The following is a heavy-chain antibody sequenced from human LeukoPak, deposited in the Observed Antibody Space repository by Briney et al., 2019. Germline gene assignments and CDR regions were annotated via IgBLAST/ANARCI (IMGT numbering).Heavy chain of an antibody. V-gene: IGHV3-74*01. CDR3: ARAPSEIGGYYPEYFRH. D-gene: IGHD3-22*01. CDR1: GFTSSTYW. Sequence: GGSLRLSCAASGFTSSTYWMHWVRPAPGKGLVWVSRIKSDGSTNYADSVKGRFTISRDNAKNTVSLQMNSLRPEDTGVYYCARAPSEIGGYYPEYFRHWGQGTLVTVSS. CDR2: IKSDGST. J-gene: IGHJ1*01.